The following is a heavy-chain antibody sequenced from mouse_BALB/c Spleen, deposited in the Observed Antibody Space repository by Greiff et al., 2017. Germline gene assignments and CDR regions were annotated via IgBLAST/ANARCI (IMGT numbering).Heavy chain of an antibody. CDR1: GFTFSSYA. Sequence: EVTLVEPGGGLVKPGGSLKLSCAASGFTFSSYAMSWVRQTPEKRLEWVASISSGGSTYYPDSVKGRFTISRDNARNILYLQMSSLRSEDTAMYYCARCDGYYWYFDVWGAGTTVTVSS. CDR2: ISSGGST. D-gene: IGHD2-3*01. J-gene: IGHJ1*01. V-gene: IGHV5-6-5*01. CDR3: ARCDGYYWYFDV.